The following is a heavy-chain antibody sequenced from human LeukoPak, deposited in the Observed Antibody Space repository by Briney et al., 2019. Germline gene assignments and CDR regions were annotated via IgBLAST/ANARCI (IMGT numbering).Heavy chain of an antibody. J-gene: IGHJ4*02. Sequence: ASVKVSCTASGYTFTGYYMHWVRQAPGQGLEWVGRINPNSGGTNYAQKFQGRVTMTRDTSISTAYMELSSLRSDDTAVYYCARTDGVDYWGQGTLVTVSS. V-gene: IGHV1-2*06. CDR1: GYTFTGYY. CDR3: ARTDGVDY. CDR2: INPNSGGT. D-gene: IGHD4-17*01.